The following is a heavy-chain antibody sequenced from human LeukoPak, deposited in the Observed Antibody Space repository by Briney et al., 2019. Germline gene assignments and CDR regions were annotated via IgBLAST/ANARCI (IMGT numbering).Heavy chain of an antibody. CDR1: GGSISSYY. CDR3: ARYYCSSTSCYAGYDAFDI. V-gene: IGHV4-4*07. J-gene: IGHJ3*02. CDR2: IYTSGST. Sequence: PSETLSLTCTVSGGSISSYYWSWIRQPAGKGLEWIGRIYTSGSTNYNPSLKSRVTMSVDTSKNQFSLKLSSVTAADTAVYYCARYYCSSTSCYAGYDAFDIWGQGTMVTVSS. D-gene: IGHD2-2*01.